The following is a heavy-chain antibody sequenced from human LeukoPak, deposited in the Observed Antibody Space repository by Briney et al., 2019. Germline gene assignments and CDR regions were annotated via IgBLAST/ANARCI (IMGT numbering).Heavy chain of an antibody. CDR3: ARGGRLAAAGTSPFDY. Sequence: PWASVKVSCKASGGTFSSYAISWVRQAPGQGHGWMGGIIPIFGTANYAQKFQGRVTITADESTSTAYMELSSLRSEDTAVYYCARGGRLAAAGTSPFDYWGQGTLVTVSS. V-gene: IGHV1-69*13. CDR1: GGTFSSYA. J-gene: IGHJ4*02. D-gene: IGHD6-13*01. CDR2: IIPIFGTA.